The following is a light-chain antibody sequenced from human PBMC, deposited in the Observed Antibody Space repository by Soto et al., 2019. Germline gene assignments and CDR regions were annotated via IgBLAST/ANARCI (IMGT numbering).Light chain of an antibody. V-gene: IGKV1-39*01. Sequence: DIQLTQSPSSLSASVGDRVSITCRTSQTISTYLNWYHHRPGQAPKLLIYSISNLQSGVPSRFSGGGVWTEFTLTISSLQPEDFGSYSCQQTYNLPPTFGGGTRVQIK. J-gene: IGKJ4*01. CDR2: SIS. CDR3: QQTYNLPPT. CDR1: QTISTY.